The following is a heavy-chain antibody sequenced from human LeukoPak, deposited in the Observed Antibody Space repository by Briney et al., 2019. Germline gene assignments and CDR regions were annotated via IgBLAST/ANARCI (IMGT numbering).Heavy chain of an antibody. CDR3: ARQDGNSAYYFDY. CDR1: GYIFIYYS. CDR2: IYPGDSDT. Sequence: GESRKISCKGSGYIFIYYSIYWVRQLPVKGLEWMGIIYPGDSDTRYSPSFQGQVTISADKSLSTAYLQWNSLKASDTAMYYCARQDGNSAYYFDYWGQGTLVTVSS. J-gene: IGHJ4*02. V-gene: IGHV5-51*01. D-gene: IGHD4-23*01.